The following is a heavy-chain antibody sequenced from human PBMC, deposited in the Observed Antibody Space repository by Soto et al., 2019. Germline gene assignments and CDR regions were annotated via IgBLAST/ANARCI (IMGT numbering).Heavy chain of an antibody. V-gene: IGHV3-23*01. CDR3: AKESLPEHYGDTLFDY. CDR1: GFSFNNYA. J-gene: IGHJ4*02. Sequence: EVQLLESGGALVRPGGSLRLSCAASGFSFNNYALSWVRQAPGKGLEWVSTCRAGGRAYYEASMQGRFTIARDSSQDTLHLQISDLRPEDTAVYYCAKESLPEHYGDTLFDYWGQGTRGTVSS. CDR2: CRAGGRA. D-gene: IGHD4-17*01.